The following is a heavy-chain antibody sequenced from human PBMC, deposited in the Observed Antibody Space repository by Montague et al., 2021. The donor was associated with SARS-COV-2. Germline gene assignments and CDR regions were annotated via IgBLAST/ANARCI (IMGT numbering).Heavy chain of an antibody. CDR2: VLYNKGT. D-gene: IGHD3-9*01. CDR1: GVSVTDYY. J-gene: IGHJ4*02. V-gene: IGHV4-59*08. Sequence: SETLSLTCTVSGVSVTDYYWSWIRQPPGKGLEWVGDVLYNKGTNFNPSLKSRVAISVDTPKNQFSLRLTSVTAADTAFYYCLRHPHYDVLNDPRDFWGQGTLVTVSS. CDR3: LRHPHYDVLNDPRDF.